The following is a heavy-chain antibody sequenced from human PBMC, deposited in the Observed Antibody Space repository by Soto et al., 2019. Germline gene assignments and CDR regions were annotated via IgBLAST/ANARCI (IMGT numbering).Heavy chain of an antibody. CDR2: ISYRGST. J-gene: IGHJ4*02. CDR3: ATMGTPATGLYFFDY. V-gene: IGHV4-30-4*01. Sequence: QVQLQESGPGLVKPSQTLSLTCTVSGGSISSGNYYWSWLRQPPGKGLEWIGFISYRGSTYYSTSLKSRVTISGDTSKSQFSLNRSFVTDADTAVYYWATMGTPATGLYFFDYWGKGSLVTVS. CDR1: GGSISSGNYY. D-gene: IGHD2-15*01.